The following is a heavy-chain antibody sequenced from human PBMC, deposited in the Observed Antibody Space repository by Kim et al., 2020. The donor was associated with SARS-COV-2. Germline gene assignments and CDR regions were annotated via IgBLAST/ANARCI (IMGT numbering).Heavy chain of an antibody. J-gene: IGHJ6*02. Sequence: GGSLRLSCAASGFTFSSCAIHWVRQAPGKGLEWVAVISYDGSNKNYADSVKGRFTISRDNSKNTLYLQMNSLRAEDTALYYCAGDPWSRLRGLTYSYYGIDVWGQGTTVNVSS. V-gene: IGHV3-30-3*01. CDR1: GFTFSSCA. CDR3: AGDPWSRLRGLTYSYYGIDV. D-gene: IGHD3-10*01. CDR2: ISYDGSNK.